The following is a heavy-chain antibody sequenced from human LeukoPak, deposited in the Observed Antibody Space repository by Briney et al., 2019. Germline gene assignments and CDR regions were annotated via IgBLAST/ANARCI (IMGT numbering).Heavy chain of an antibody. D-gene: IGHD2-2*02. CDR3: ARCSRSSTDCYSAFDI. J-gene: IGHJ3*02. CDR2: ITNWNGSST. Sequence: GGSLRLSCEASRFTFDDYGMSWVRQSTGKGLEWVSAITNWNGSSTGYADSVRGRFTISRDNAKNSLYLQMNSLRAEDTALYYCARCSRSSTDCYSAFDIWGQGTMVTVSS. V-gene: IGHV3-20*04. CDR1: RFTFDDYG.